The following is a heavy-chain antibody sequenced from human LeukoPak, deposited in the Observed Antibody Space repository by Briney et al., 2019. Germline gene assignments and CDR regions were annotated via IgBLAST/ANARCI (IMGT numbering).Heavy chain of an antibody. CDR3: ARDRYSGSLDY. Sequence: GGSLRLACAASGFRFSSYAMSWVRQAPGKGLEWVSAISGSGVSTYYADSVKGRFTISRDNSKNTLYLQMNSLRAEDTAVYYCARDRYSGSLDYWGQGTLVTVSS. CDR2: ISGSGVST. V-gene: IGHV3-23*01. CDR1: GFRFSSYA. D-gene: IGHD1-26*01. J-gene: IGHJ4*02.